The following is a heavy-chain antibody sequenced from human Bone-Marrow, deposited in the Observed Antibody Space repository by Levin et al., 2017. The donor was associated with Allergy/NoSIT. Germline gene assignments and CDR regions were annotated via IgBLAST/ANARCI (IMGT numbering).Heavy chain of an antibody. CDR2: INPSGGST. CDR1: GYTFTSYY. J-gene: IGHJ4*02. V-gene: IGHV1-46*01. D-gene: IGHD3-10*01. CDR3: ARRGGRALGY. Sequence: PGGSLRLSCKASGYTFTSYYMHWVRQAPGQGLEWMGIINPSGGSTSYAQKFQGRVTMTRDTSTSTVYMELSSLRSEDTAGYYCARRGGRALGYWGQGTLVTVSS.